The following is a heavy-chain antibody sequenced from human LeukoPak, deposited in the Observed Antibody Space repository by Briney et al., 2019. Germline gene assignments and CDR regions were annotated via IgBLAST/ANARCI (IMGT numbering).Heavy chain of an antibody. CDR1: GGSISSGGYY. CDR2: IYYSGST. J-gene: IGHJ6*03. CDR3: ARELRLHLFYYYMDV. V-gene: IGHV4-31*03. Sequence: PSETLSLTCTVSGGSISSGGYYWSWIRQHPGKGLEWIGYIYYSGSTYYNPSLKSRVIISVDTSKNQFSLKLSSVTAADTAVYYCARELRLHLFYYYMDVWGKGTTVTVSS. D-gene: IGHD2-21*02.